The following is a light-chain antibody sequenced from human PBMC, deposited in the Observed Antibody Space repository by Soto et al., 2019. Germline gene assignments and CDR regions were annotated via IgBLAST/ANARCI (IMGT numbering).Light chain of an antibody. CDR2: GAS. CDR3: QQRNVWPPVT. J-gene: IGKJ5*01. CDR1: QSVTTR. Sequence: IVLTQSPGTLSLSPGERVTLSCRASQSVTTRLAWYQHKPGQAPRLLMSGASSRASGVPVRFSGSGSGTDFTLTISSLEPEDSAVYYCQQRNVWPPVTFGQGTRLE. V-gene: IGKV3-11*01.